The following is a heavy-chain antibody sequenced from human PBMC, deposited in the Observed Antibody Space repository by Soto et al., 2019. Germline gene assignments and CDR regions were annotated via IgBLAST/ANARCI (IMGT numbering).Heavy chain of an antibody. CDR3: ARESEDLTSNFDY. CDR2: ISSTTNYI. Sequence: GGSLRLSCAASGFTFTRYSMNWVRQAPGKGLEWVSSISSTTNYIYYGDSMKGRFTISRDNAKNSLYLEMSSLTAEDTAVYYCARESEDLTSNFDYWGQGTLVTSPQ. CDR1: GFTFTRYS. J-gene: IGHJ4*02. V-gene: IGHV3-21*06.